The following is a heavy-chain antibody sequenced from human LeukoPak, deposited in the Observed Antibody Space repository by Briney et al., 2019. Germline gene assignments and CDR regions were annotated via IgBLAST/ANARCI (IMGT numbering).Heavy chain of an antibody. D-gene: IGHD6-19*01. V-gene: IGHV3-23*01. Sequence: GGSLRLSCAASGFTFSSYAMSWVRQAPGEGLEWVSAISGSGGSTYYADSVKGRFTISRDNSKNSLYLQMNSLRAEDTAVYYCASQGEQRYNSGWPPFDYWGQGTLVTVSS. CDR3: ASQGEQRYNSGWPPFDY. J-gene: IGHJ4*02. CDR2: ISGSGGST. CDR1: GFTFSSYA.